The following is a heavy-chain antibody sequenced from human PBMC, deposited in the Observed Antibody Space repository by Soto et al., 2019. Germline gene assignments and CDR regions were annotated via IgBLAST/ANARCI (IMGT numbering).Heavy chain of an antibody. CDR2: MYNTGST. D-gene: IGHD2-21*02. J-gene: IGHJ6*02. CDR3: ARDLWGYCGADCYPLDV. CDR1: GDSSSSYY. Sequence: PSETLSLTCSVSGDSSSSYYWSWIRQPPGKGLEWIGYMYNTGSTIYNPSLKSRVTISVDTSKNQFSLKLNSVTAADTAVYYCARDLWGYCGADCYPLDVWGQGTTVTVSS. V-gene: IGHV4-59*01.